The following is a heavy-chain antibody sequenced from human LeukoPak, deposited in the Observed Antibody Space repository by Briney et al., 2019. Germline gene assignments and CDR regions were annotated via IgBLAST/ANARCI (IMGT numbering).Heavy chain of an antibody. CDR2: IYHSGST. CDR3: ARKPIVNSAWYYFDY. CDR1: GGSISSGGYY. D-gene: IGHD3-22*01. Sequence: TSETLSLTCTVSGGSISSGGYYWSWIRQPPGKGLEWIGYIYHSGSTYYNPSLKSRVTMSVDTSKNQFSLKLSSVTAADTAVYYCARKPIVNSAWYYFDYWGQGTLVTVSS. V-gene: IGHV4-30-2*01. J-gene: IGHJ4*02.